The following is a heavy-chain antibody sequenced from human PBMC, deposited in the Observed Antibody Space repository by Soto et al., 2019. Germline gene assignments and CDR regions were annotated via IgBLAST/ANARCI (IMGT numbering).Heavy chain of an antibody. D-gene: IGHD6-13*01. CDR3: AKDRSRSWTLDY. CDR2: ISYDGSNK. Sequence: QVQLVESGGGVVQPGTFLRLSCAASGFTFSSSGMHWVRQAPGKGLEWVAVISYDGSNKQYADSVKGRFTISRDNSKNTLDLQMSCLRPEDTAVYYCAKDRSRSWTLDYWGQGNLVTVSS. V-gene: IGHV3-30*18. CDR1: GFTFSSSG. J-gene: IGHJ4*02.